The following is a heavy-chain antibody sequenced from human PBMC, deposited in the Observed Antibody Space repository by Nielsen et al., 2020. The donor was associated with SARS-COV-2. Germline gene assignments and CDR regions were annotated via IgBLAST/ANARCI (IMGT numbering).Heavy chain of an antibody. J-gene: IGHJ4*02. D-gene: IGHD6-13*01. CDR1: GGSFSGCY. Sequence: SETLSLTCAVYGGSFSGCYWSWIRQPPGKGLEWIGEINHSGSTNYNPSLKSRVTISVDTSKNQFSLKLSSVTAADTAVYYCARGPAAAGTYYWGQGTLVTVSS. CDR3: ARGPAAAGTYY. V-gene: IGHV4-34*01. CDR2: INHSGST.